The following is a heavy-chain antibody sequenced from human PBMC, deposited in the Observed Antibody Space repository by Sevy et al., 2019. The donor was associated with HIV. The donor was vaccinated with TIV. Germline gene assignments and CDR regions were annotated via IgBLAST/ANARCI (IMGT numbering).Heavy chain of an antibody. Sequence: GGSLRLSCAASGFTFGNYDMHWVRQAKGKGLEWVSAIGLAGDTYYPGSVKGRFTISREKDKKSLYLQMNSLRAGDTAVYYCARAWRDRWYFDLWGRGTLVTVSS. CDR3: ARAWRDRWYFDL. CDR1: GFTFGNYD. CDR2: IGLAGDT. J-gene: IGHJ2*01. V-gene: IGHV3-13*01.